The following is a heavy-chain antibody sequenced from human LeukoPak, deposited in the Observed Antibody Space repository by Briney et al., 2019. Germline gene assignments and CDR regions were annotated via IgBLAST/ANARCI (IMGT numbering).Heavy chain of an antibody. CDR3: AREVIGTLDY. CDR2: ISSSSGGTI. CDR1: GFTFSYYS. J-gene: IGHJ4*02. Sequence: GGSLRLSCAASGFTFSYYSMNWVRQAPGKGLKWVAYISSSSGGTIYYADSVKGRFTISRDNAKNSLYLQMNSLRAEGTAVYFCAREVIGTLDYWGQGALVTVSS. D-gene: IGHD3-22*01. V-gene: IGHV3-48*01.